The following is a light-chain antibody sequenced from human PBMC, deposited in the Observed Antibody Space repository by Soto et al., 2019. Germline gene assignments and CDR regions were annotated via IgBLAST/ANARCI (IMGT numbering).Light chain of an antibody. J-gene: IGKJ1*01. CDR2: KAS. Sequence: DIQMTQSPSTLSASVGDRVTITCRASQSISTSLAWYQQKPGKEPKVLLYKASSLESGVPSRFSGSGSGTEFTLTMSSLQPDDFANYYCQHCDSYWTFGQGTKVEIK. CDR3: QHCDSYWT. CDR1: QSISTS. V-gene: IGKV1-5*03.